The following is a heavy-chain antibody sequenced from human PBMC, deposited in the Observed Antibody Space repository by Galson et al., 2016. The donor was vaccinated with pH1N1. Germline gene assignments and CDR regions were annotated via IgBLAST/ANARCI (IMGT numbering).Heavy chain of an antibody. J-gene: IGHJ6*02. V-gene: IGHV3-30*03. CDR3: ARDLTGWYGMDV. CDR1: GFTFSMYG. D-gene: IGHD3-9*01. CDR2: ISYAGSNK. Sequence: SLRLSCAASGFTFSMYGMYWVRQAPGKGLEWVAVISYAGSNKYYTDSVKGRFTISRDNSKSTLYLQMNSLRADDTAVYYCARDLTGWYGMDVWGPGTTVTVSS.